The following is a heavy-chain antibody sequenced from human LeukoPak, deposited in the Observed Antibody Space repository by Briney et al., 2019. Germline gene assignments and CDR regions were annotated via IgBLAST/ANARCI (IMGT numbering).Heavy chain of an antibody. D-gene: IGHD6-6*01. J-gene: IGHJ1*01. Sequence: TGGSLRLSCTASGFTFGDYAMSWVRQAPGKGLEWVGFIRSKAYGGTTEYAASVKGRFTISRDGSKSIAYLQMNSLKTEDTAVYYCTPYSSSSYFQHWGQGTLVTVSS. CDR1: GFTFGDYA. CDR2: IRSKAYGGTT. V-gene: IGHV3-49*04. CDR3: TPYSSSSYFQH.